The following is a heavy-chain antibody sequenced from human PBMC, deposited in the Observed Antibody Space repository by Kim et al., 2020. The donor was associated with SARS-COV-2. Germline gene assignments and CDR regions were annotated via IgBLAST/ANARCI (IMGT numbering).Heavy chain of an antibody. J-gene: IGHJ4*02. CDR1: GFTVSNYV. CDR2: ISGSAGNT. V-gene: IGHV3-23*01. CDR3: AKGAPDSGSDF. Sequence: GGSLRLSCTASGFTVSNYVMRWVRQAPGKGLQWVSTISGSAGNTFYIDSVRGRFTVSRDNSKNKVFMKMNSLTTDDTAVYYCAKGAPDSGSDFWGQGTLVTVSS. D-gene: IGHD1-26*01.